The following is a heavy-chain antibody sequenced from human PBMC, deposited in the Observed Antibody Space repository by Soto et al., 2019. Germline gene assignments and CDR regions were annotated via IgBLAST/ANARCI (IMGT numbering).Heavy chain of an antibody. Sequence: ASVKVSCKASGYTFTGYYMHWVRQAPGQGLEWTGWINPNSGGTNYAQKFQGRVTMTRDTSISTAYMELSRLRSDDTAVYYCARVGDSSGWYYFDYWGQGTLVTVS. J-gene: IGHJ4*02. CDR2: INPNSGGT. D-gene: IGHD6-19*01. CDR3: ARVGDSSGWYYFDY. CDR1: GYTFTGYY. V-gene: IGHV1-2*02.